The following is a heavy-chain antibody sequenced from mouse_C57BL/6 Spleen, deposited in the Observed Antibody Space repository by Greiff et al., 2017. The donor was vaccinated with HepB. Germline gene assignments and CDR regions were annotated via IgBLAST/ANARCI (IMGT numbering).Heavy chain of an antibody. Sequence: QVQLQQPGAELVRPRSSVKLSCKASGYTFTSYWMDWVKQRPGQGLEWIGNIYPSDSETHYNQKFKDKATLTVDKSSSTAYMQLSSLTSEDSAVYYCARKGPIVDVWGTGTTVTVSS. D-gene: IGHD2-12*01. V-gene: IGHV1-61*01. CDR1: GYTFTSYW. CDR3: ARKGPIVDV. CDR2: IYPSDSET. J-gene: IGHJ1*03.